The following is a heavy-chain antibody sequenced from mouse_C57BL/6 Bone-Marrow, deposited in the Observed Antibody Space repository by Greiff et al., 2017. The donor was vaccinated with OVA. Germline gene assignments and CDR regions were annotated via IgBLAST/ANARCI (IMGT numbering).Heavy chain of an antibody. Sequence: EVKLMESGGGLVKPGGSLKLSCAASGFTFSSYAMSWVRQTPEKRLEWVATISDGGSYTYYPDNVKGRFTISRDNAKNNLYLQMSHLKSEDTAMYYCARDTLPTSYYAMDYWGQGTSVTVSS. CDR1: GFTFSSYA. CDR3: ARDTLPTSYYAMDY. V-gene: IGHV5-4*01. J-gene: IGHJ4*01. CDR2: ISDGGSYT. D-gene: IGHD5-5*01.